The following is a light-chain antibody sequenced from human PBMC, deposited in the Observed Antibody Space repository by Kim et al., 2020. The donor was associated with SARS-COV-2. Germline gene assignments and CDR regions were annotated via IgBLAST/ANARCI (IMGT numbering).Light chain of an antibody. Sequence: SASVGDRVTIPCRASQNVGDFLHWYQQRPGRAPKLLIYVASNLQSGVPSRFSGSGSGTDFTLTITSLQPEDFATYYCQQSSTTPPTFGQGTKLQIK. V-gene: IGKV1-39*01. J-gene: IGKJ2*01. CDR3: QQSSTTPPT. CDR2: VAS. CDR1: QNVGDF.